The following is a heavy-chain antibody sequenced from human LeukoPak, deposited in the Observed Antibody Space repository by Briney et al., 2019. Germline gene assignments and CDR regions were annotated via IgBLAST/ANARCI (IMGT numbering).Heavy chain of an antibody. V-gene: IGHV3-30*03. J-gene: IGHJ6*02. CDR1: GFTFSSYG. CDR3: AIGYCSGGSCPNYYGMDV. CDR2: ISYDGSNK. D-gene: IGHD2-15*01. Sequence: GGSLRLSCAASGFTFSSYGMHWVCQAPGKGLEWVAVISYDGSNKYYADSVKGRFTISRDNSKNTLYLQMNSLRAEDAAVYYCAIGYCSGGSCPNYYGMDVWGQGTTVTVSS.